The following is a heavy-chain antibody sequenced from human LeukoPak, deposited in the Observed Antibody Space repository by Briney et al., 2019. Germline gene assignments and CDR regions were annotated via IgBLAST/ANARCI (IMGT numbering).Heavy chain of an antibody. V-gene: IGHV4-30-4*01. J-gene: IGHJ3*02. Sequence: SQTLSLTCTVSGGSISSGDYYWSWIRQPPGKGLEWIGYIYYSGSTYYNPSLKSRVTISVDTSKNQFSLKLSSVTAADTTVYYCARDSSGYYYDSSGYSAGIGAFDIWGQGTMVTVCS. D-gene: IGHD3-22*01. CDR3: ARDSSGYYYDSSGYSAGIGAFDI. CDR2: IYYSGST. CDR1: GGSISSGDYY.